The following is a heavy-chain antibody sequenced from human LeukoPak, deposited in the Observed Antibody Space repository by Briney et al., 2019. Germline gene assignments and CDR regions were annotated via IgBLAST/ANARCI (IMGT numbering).Heavy chain of an antibody. V-gene: IGHV3-23*01. D-gene: IGHD3-10*01. CDR1: GFTFSSYA. CDR2: ISGSGGST. CDR3: ANLPSGADTYYYYGMDV. J-gene: IGHJ6*02. Sequence: GASLRLSCAASGFTFSSYAMSWARQAPGKGLEWVSAISGSGGSTYYADSVKGRFTISRDNSKNTLYLQMNSLRAEDTAVYYCANLPSGADTYYYYGMDVWGQGTTVTVSS.